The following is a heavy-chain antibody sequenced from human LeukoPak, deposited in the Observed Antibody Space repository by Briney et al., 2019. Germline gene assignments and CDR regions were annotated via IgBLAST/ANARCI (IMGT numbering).Heavy chain of an antibody. J-gene: IGHJ4*02. CDR3: TTDSGIQLWSRYFDY. CDR1: GFTFSNAW. CDR2: IKSKTDGGTT. V-gene: IGHV3-15*01. D-gene: IGHD5-18*01. Sequence: AGGSLRLSCAASGFTFSNAWMSWVRQAPGKGLEWVGRIKSKTDGGTTDYAAPVKGRSTISRDDSKNTLYLQMNSLKTEYPAVYYCTTDSGIQLWSRYFDYWGQGTLVTVSS.